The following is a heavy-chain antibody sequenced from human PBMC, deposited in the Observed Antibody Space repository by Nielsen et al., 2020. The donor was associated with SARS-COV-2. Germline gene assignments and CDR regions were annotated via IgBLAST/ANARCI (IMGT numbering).Heavy chain of an antibody. CDR1: GDSISSQTW. V-gene: IGHV4-4*02. D-gene: IGHD6-19*01. CDR2: IYHGGSI. J-gene: IGHJ4*02. CDR3: ARDWAVADPGGYGY. Sequence: SETLSLTCGVFGDSISSQTWWSWVRQPPGQGLEWIGQIYHGGSINYNPSLRSRVAISVDKSNNQYSLKLTSLTAADTAVYYCARDWAVADPGGYGYWGQGTLVTVSS.